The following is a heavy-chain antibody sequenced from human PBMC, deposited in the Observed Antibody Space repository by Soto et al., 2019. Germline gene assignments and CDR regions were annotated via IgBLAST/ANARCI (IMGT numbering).Heavy chain of an antibody. J-gene: IGHJ4*01. V-gene: IGHV1-18*01. D-gene: IGHD6-13*01. CDR3: ARDSDIAAPGTIDY. CDR2: ISAYNGNT. Sequence: SAKVSCKASCYTFTNYGISWVRQAPGQGLEWMGWISAYNGNTNYAQKLQVRVTMTTDTSTSTAYMELRSLRSDDTAVYYCARDSDIAAPGTIDYWGQGTLVTVSS. CDR1: CYTFTNYG.